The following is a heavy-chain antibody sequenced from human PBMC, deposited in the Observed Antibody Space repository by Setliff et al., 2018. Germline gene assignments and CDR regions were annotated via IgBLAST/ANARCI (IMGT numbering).Heavy chain of an antibody. V-gene: IGHV3-48*01. J-gene: IGHJ4*02. CDR2: ISSSGGTI. CDR1: GFSVSNYG. D-gene: IGHD4-17*01. CDR3: ARARNKYGAFDY. Sequence: PGGSLRLSCVASGFSVSNYGMNWVRQAPGKGLEWLSYISSSGGTIHYADSVKGRFTISRDNSKNTLYLQMNSLRAEDTAVYYCARARNKYGAFDYWGQGTLVTVSS.